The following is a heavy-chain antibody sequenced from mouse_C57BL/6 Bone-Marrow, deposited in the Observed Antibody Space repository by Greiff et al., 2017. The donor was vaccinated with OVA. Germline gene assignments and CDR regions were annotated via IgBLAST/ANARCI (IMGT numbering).Heavy chain of an antibody. V-gene: IGHV5-15*01. Sequence: PEWVAFISNLAYSIYYADTVTGRFTISRENAKNTLYLEMSSLRSEDTAMYYCARGDDSLAYWGQGTLVTVSA. D-gene: IGHD2-4*01. CDR3: ARGDDSLAY. CDR2: ISNLAYSI. J-gene: IGHJ3*01.